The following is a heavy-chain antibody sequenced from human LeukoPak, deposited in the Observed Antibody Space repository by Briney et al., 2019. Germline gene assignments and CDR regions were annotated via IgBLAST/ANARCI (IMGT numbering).Heavy chain of an antibody. J-gene: IGHJ6*02. V-gene: IGHV4-30-2*01. CDR1: GGSISSGGYS. D-gene: IGHD2-2*01. CDR3: ARVRQLPPDYYGMDV. CDR2: IYHSGST. Sequence: PSQTLSLTCAVSGGSISSGGYSWSWIRQPPGKGLEWIGYIYHSGSTYYNPSLKSRVTISVDRSKNQFSLKLSSVTAADTAVYYCARVRQLPPDYYGMDVWGQGTTVTVSS.